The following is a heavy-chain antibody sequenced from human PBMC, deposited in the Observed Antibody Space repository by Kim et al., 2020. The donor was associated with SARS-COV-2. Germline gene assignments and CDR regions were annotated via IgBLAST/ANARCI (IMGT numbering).Heavy chain of an antibody. D-gene: IGHD3-9*01. CDR2: IKQDGSEK. J-gene: IGHJ3*02. V-gene: IGHV3-7*01. Sequence: GGSLRLSCAASGFTFSSYWMSWVRQAPGKGLEWVANIKQDGSEKYYVDSVKGRFTISRDNAKNSLYLQMNSLRAEDTAVYYCGKLRYFDWASDAFDIWGQGTMVTVSS. CDR3: GKLRYFDWASDAFDI. CDR1: GFTFSSYW.